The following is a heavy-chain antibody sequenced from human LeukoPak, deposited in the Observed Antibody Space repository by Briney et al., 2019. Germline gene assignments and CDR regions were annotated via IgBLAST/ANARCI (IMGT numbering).Heavy chain of an antibody. J-gene: IGHJ5*02. CDR2: ISGSGGST. Sequence: GGALRLPCAASGFTFSSYSMSWVRQAPGKGLEWVSAISGSGGSTYYADSAKGRFTISRDNSKNTLYLQMNSLRAEDTAVYYCAKDPRITMVRGSSGWFDPWGQGTLVTVSS. V-gene: IGHV3-23*01. CDR1: GFTFSSYS. D-gene: IGHD3-10*01. CDR3: AKDPRITMVRGSSGWFDP.